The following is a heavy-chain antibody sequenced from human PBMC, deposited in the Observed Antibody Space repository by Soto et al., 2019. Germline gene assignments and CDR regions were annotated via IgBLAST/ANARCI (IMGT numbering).Heavy chain of an antibody. J-gene: IGHJ4*02. Sequence: QVQLVQSGAEVKKPGSSVKVSCKTSGGSFSSYNYNWVRQAPGQGLEWMGRIIPFANIANYGQAFQDRVTISADTAASTAYLERRSLTSEDTALYCSARDTAVTSAAMRMAYWGQGTLVTVSS. CDR2: IIPFANIA. V-gene: IGHV1-69*08. D-gene: IGHD4-4*01. CDR1: GGSFSSYN. CDR3: ARDTAVTSAAMRMAY.